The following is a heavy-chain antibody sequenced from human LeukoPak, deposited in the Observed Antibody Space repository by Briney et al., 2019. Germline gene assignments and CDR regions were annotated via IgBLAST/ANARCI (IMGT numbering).Heavy chain of an antibody. J-gene: IGHJ6*03. D-gene: IGHD6-13*01. Sequence: SETLSLTCTVSGGSISSYYWSWIRQPPGKGLEWIGYIYYSGSTNYNPSLKSRVTISVDTSKNQFSLKLSSVTAADTAVYYCARVTFIAAAGSFAYYYYMDVWGKGTTVTVSS. V-gene: IGHV4-59*12. CDR3: ARVTFIAAAGSFAYYYYMDV. CDR1: GGSISSYY. CDR2: IYYSGST.